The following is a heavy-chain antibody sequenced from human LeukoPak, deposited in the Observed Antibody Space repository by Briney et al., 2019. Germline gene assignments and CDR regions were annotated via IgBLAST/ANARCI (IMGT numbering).Heavy chain of an antibody. V-gene: IGHV4-34*01. CDR1: GGSFSGYY. CDR3: ARDYYDSSGYVEY. Sequence: PSETLSLTCAVYGGSFSGYYWSWIRQPPGKGLEWIGEINHSGSTNYNPSLKSRVTISVDTSKNQFSLKLSSVTAADTAVHYCARDYYDSSGYVEYWGQGTLVTVSS. CDR2: INHSGST. J-gene: IGHJ4*02. D-gene: IGHD3-22*01.